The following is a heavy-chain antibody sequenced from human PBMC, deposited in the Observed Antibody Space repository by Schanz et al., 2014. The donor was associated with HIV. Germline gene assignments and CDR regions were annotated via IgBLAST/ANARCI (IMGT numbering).Heavy chain of an antibody. J-gene: IGHJ5*02. Sequence: VQLAESGGGLVKPGGSLRLSCAGSGFTFSDYSMTWVRQAPGKGLEWVANMNEDGSTKRYVGSVAGRFTISKDNAKNSLYLEMNNLRGDDTAIYYCARSADLWGQGILVTVSS. V-gene: IGHV3-7*01. CDR1: GFTFSDYS. CDR3: ARSADL. CDR2: MNEDGSTK.